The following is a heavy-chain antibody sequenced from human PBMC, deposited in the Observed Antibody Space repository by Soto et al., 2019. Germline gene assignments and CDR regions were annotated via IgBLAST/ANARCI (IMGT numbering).Heavy chain of an antibody. CDR3: ARNYYGSVSYPHYYYYGMDV. Sequence: QVQLVQSGAEVKKPGSSVKVSCKASGGTFSSYAISWVRQAPGQGLEWMGGIIPIFGTANYAQKFQGRVTITADESTSTAYMELSSLRSEDTAVYYCARNYYGSVSYPHYYYYGMDVWGQGTTVTVSS. J-gene: IGHJ6*02. CDR1: GGTFSSYA. D-gene: IGHD3-10*01. CDR2: IIPIFGTA. V-gene: IGHV1-69*01.